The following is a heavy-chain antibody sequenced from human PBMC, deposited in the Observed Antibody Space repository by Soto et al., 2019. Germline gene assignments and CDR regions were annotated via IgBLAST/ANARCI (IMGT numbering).Heavy chain of an antibody. CDR1: GFTCSYYW. CDR2: IKQDGSEK. Sequence: GGSLRLSCAASGFTCSYYWMTWVRQAPGKGLERVANIKQDGSEKYYVDSVMGRFTISRDNTNNSLFLQMNSLRVEDTAVYYCARVANRYFDLWGRGTLVTVSS. J-gene: IGHJ2*01. V-gene: IGHV3-7*01. CDR3: ARVANRYFDL.